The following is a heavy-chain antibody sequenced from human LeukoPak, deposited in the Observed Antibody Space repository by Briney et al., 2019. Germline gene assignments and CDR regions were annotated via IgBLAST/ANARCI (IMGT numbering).Heavy chain of an antibody. Sequence: ASVKVSCKASGGTFSSYAISWVRQAPGQGLEWMGGIIPIFGTANYALKFQGRVTITTDESTGTAYMELSSLRSEDTAVYYCARVQGDSYYDFWSGYYGRWGQGTLVTVSS. CDR3: ARVQGDSYYDFWSGYYGR. J-gene: IGHJ4*02. D-gene: IGHD3-3*01. CDR2: IIPIFGTA. V-gene: IGHV1-69*05. CDR1: GGTFSSYA.